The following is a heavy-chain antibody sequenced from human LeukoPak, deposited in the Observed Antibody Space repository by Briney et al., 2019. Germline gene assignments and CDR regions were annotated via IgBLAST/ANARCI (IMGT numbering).Heavy chain of an antibody. CDR2: INTDGTTT. J-gene: IGHJ4*02. CDR1: GFTFSSHW. D-gene: IGHD1-26*01. Sequence: PGGSLRLSCAASGFTFSSHWMHWVRQAPGKGLVWVSRINTDGTTTNYADSVKGRFTISRDNAKNSLYPQLNSLRAEDTAVYYCARVRGSYYFDYWGQGTLVTVSS. CDR3: ARVRGSYYFDY. V-gene: IGHV3-74*01.